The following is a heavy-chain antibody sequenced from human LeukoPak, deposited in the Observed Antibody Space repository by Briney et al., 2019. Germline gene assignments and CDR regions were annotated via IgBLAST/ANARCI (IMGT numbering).Heavy chain of an antibody. CDR1: GFTFDDYA. J-gene: IGHJ4*02. CDR2: ISWNSGSI. CDR3: AKDIGYYYDQKDYFDY. V-gene: IGHV3-9*01. Sequence: GGSLRLSCAASGFTFDDYAMHWVRQAPGKGLEWVSGISWNSGSIGYADSVKGRFTISRDNAKNSLYLQMNSLRAEDTALYYCAKDIGYYYDQKDYFDYWGQGTLVTVSS. D-gene: IGHD3-22*01.